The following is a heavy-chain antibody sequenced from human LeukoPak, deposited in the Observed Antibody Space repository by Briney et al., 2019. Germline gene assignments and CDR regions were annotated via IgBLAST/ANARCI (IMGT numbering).Heavy chain of an antibody. Sequence: GGSLRLSCAASGLTFSSHSMNWVRQAPGKGLEWVSSITSSSSYIYYADSVKGRFTISRDNAKNSLYLQMNSLRAEDTAVYYCAREMLAAVAAQSWGQGTLVTVSS. CDR2: ITSSSSYI. CDR1: GLTFSSHS. J-gene: IGHJ5*02. CDR3: AREMLAAVAAQS. V-gene: IGHV3-21*01. D-gene: IGHD6-19*01.